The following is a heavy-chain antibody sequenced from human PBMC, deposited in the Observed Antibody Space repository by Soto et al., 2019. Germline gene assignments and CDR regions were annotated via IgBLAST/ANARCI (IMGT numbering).Heavy chain of an antibody. V-gene: IGHV1-69*13. CDR3: ARDKLEAVALRVSYFGS. J-gene: IGHJ5*01. CDR1: GGTFSTSS. Sequence: ASVKVSCKASGGTFSTSSFSWVRQAPGQGLVWMGGITPIFGTAIYAQELPGRLPITANESTLPTYIAMTSLTAEDTPLYYCARDKLEAVALRVSYFGSCGQGTPVPVST. CDR2: ITPIFGTA. D-gene: IGHD2-21*01.